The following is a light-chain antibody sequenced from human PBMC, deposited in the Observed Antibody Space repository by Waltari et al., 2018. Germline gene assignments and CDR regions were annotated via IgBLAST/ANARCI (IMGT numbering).Light chain of an antibody. V-gene: IGKV1-9*01. CDR3: QHRNIYPYT. J-gene: IGKJ2*01. CDR1: HGISNA. Sequence: QMTQSPSSLSASVGDKVTITCRASHGISNALAWYQHKPGNPPQLLIYAASNLQSGVPSIFPGSRSWPAFTLTLRSLQPEDFAVYYCQHRNIYPYTFFQETKVEIK. CDR2: AAS.